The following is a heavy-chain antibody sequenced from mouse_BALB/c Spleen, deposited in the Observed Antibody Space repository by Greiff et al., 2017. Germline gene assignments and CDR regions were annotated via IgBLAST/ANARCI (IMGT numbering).Heavy chain of an antibody. CDR3: ARPYYDYDHYFDY. CDR2: INPYNDGT. Sequence: VQLQQSGPELVKPGASVKMSCKASGYTFTSYVMHWVKQKPGQGLEWIGYINPYNDGTKYNEKFKGKATLTSDKSSSTAYMELSSLTSEDSAVYYCARPYYDYDHYFDYWGQGTTLTVSS. J-gene: IGHJ2*01. CDR1: GYTFTSYV. D-gene: IGHD2-4*01. V-gene: IGHV1-14*01.